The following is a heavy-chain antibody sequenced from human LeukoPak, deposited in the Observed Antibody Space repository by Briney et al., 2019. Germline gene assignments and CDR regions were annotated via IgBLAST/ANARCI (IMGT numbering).Heavy chain of an antibody. CDR2: ISGTGGAT. D-gene: IGHD2-21*01. J-gene: IGHJ5*01. CDR3: VKDPRDTYGTNWFVS. CDR1: GFIFSSYA. V-gene: IGHV3-23*01. Sequence: GGSLRLSCAASGFIFSSYAMSWVRQAPGKGLQWVSQISGTGGATWYAGFARDRFTISRDNSKKTLYLQMSGLRVEDTAMYYCVKDPRDTYGTNWFVSWGQGTLLIVSS.